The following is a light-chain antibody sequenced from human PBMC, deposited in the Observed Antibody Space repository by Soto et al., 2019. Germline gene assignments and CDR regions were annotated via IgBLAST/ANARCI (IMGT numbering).Light chain of an antibody. CDR2: AAS. CDR1: QSISSY. CDR3: QQSYSTTWT. V-gene: IGKV1-39*01. J-gene: IGKJ1*01. Sequence: DLQMTPSPSSLSASVGAGAPITCRASQSISSYLNWYQQKPGKAPKLLIYAASSLQSGVPSRFSGSGSGTDFTPTISSLQPEDFATYYCQQSYSTTWTVGQGNKVDIK.